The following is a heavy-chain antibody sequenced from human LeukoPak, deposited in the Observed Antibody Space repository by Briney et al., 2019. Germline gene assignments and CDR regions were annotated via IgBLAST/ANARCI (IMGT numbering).Heavy chain of an antibody. Sequence: GGSLRLSCAASGFTFSSYGMHWVRQAPGKGLVWVSRINSDGSSTSYADSVKGRFTISSDNAKNTLYLQMNSLRAEDTAVYYCARDDDYGDYFFDYWGQGTLVTVSS. J-gene: IGHJ4*02. CDR3: ARDDDYGDYFFDY. V-gene: IGHV3-74*01. D-gene: IGHD4-17*01. CDR2: INSDGSST. CDR1: GFTFSSYG.